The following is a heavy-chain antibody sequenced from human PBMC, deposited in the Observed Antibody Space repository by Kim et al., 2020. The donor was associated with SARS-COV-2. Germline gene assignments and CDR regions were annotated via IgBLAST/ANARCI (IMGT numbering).Heavy chain of an antibody. CDR3: ARRLVAGGVTYNWFDP. CDR2: INTNTGNP. CDR1: GYTFSSYG. Sequence: ASVKVSCKASGYTFSSYGLNWVRQAPGQGLEWMGWINTNTGNPMYAQGFTGRFVFSLDTSVSTAYLQITSLKAEDTAVYYCARRLVAGGVTYNWFDPWGQVTLVTVSS. V-gene: IGHV7-4-1*02. D-gene: IGHD3-16*01. J-gene: IGHJ5*02.